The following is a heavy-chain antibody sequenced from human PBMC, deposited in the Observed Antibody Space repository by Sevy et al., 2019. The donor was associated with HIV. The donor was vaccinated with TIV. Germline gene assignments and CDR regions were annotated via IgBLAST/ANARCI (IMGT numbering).Heavy chain of an antibody. CDR1: GYTFNIYG. Sequence: ASVKVSCKATGYTFNIYGISWVRQAPGQGLEWMGWISPYTGNTNYAQKLQGGVTMTTDTSTSTAYMDLRSLRSDDTAVYYCARDRQEGYFDYWGQGTLVTVSS. CDR2: ISPYTGNT. V-gene: IGHV1-18*01. J-gene: IGHJ4*02. CDR3: ARDRQEGYFDY.